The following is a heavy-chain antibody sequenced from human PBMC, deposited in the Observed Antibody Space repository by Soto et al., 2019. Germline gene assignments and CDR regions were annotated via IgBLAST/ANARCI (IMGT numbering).Heavy chain of an antibody. Sequence: GGSLRLSCAASGFTFSSYAMSWVRQAPGKGLEWVSAISGSGGSTYYADSVKGRFTISRDNSKNTLYLQMNSLRAEDTAVYYCAKGFLEQWLVRGARFDPWGQGNLVTVSS. CDR1: GFTFSSYA. J-gene: IGHJ5*02. V-gene: IGHV3-23*01. CDR3: AKGFLEQWLVRGARFDP. D-gene: IGHD6-19*01. CDR2: ISGSGGST.